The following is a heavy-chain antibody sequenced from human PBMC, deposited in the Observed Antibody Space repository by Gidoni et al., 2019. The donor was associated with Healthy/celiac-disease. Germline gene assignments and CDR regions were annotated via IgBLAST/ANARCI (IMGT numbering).Heavy chain of an antibody. CDR3: ASGYDSSGYYYSGGTIDY. Sequence: VQLVESGGGLVKPGGSLRLSCAASGFPFSAYYLSWSRQAPGKGLEWVSYISSSSSYTNYADSVKGRFTISRDNAKNSLYLQMNSLRAEDTAVYYCASGYDSSGYYYSGGTIDYWGQGTLVTVSS. CDR2: ISSSSSYT. V-gene: IGHV3-11*06. CDR1: GFPFSAYY. J-gene: IGHJ4*02. D-gene: IGHD3-22*01.